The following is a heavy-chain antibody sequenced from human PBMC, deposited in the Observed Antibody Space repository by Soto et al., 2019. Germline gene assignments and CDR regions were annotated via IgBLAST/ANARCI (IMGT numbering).Heavy chain of an antibody. CDR2: ISYDGSNK. V-gene: IGHV3-30*03. D-gene: IGHD2-15*01. CDR1: GFTFSSYG. J-gene: IGHJ4*02. CDR3: ADERDIVLVVAPYDY. Sequence: QVQRVESGGGVVQPGRSLRLSCAASGFTFSSYGMHWVRQAPGKGLEWVAVISYDGSNKYYADSVKGRFTISRDNCKNTLYLQMRSLSADDTAMSYCADERDIVLVVAPYDYWGQGTLVTVSS.